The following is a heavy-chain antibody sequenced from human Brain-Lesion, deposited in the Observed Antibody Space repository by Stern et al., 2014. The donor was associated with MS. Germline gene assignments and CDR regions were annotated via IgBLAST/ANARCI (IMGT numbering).Heavy chain of an antibody. CDR1: GGSVGSGSYD. Sequence: MQLVESGPGLVKPSQTLSLTCTVSGGSVGSGSYDWSWIRQPAGKGLEWIGRIYTTGSTYYNPSLKSRVSISIDRSQNTFSLKLTSVTAADTAVYYCARDKEDTNMAFRYFDNWGQGTLVTVSS. J-gene: IGHJ4*02. CDR3: ARDKEDTNMAFRYFDN. CDR2: IYTTGST. V-gene: IGHV4-61*02. D-gene: IGHD5-18*01.